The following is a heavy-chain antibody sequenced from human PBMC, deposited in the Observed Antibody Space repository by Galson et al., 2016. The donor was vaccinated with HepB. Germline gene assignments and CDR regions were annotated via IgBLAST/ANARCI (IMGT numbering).Heavy chain of an antibody. CDR2: IKRKTDGGTT. CDR1: GFSFSNAW. V-gene: IGHV3-15*07. Sequence: LRLSCAASGFSFSNAWMNWVRQAPGKGLEWVGRIKRKTDGGTTDYAAPVKGRFIISRDDSKNTLYLQMNSLKTEDTAVYYCTRYATGYYYDSSGYYAQVNYFDDWGQGTLVTVSS. D-gene: IGHD3-22*01. CDR3: TRYATGYYYDSSGYYAQVNYFDD. J-gene: IGHJ4*02.